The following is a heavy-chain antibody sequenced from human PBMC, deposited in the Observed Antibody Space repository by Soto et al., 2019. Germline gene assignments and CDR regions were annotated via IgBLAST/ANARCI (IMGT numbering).Heavy chain of an antibody. CDR3: ARGRIQLWMN. J-gene: IGHJ4*02. V-gene: IGHV4-61*01. D-gene: IGHD5-18*01. Sequence: SETLSLTCTVSGDSVSSGSYYWSWIRQPPGKGLEWIGYIYYSGSTNYNPSLKSRATISVDTSKNQFSLKLSSVTAADTAVYYCARGRIQLWMNWGQGTLVTVSS. CDR2: IYYSGST. CDR1: GDSVSSGSYY.